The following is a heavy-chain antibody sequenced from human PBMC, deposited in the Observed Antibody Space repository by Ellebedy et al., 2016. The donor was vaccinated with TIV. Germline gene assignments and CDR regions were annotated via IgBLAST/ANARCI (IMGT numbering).Heavy chain of an antibody. Sequence: GESLKISCTASKFALVDCMSWIRQAPGKGLEWISYISGSGTSTYYANSVKGRFTVSRDNAKNFLYLQMNSLRADDTAMYYCARDYPNKGFDVWGQGTMVTVSS. CDR3: ARDYPNKGFDV. CDR2: ISGSGTST. D-gene: IGHD1/OR15-1a*01. J-gene: IGHJ3*01. CDR1: KFALVDC. V-gene: IGHV3-11*01.